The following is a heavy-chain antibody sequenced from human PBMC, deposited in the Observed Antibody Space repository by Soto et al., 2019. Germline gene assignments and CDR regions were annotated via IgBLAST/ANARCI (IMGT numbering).Heavy chain of an antibody. D-gene: IGHD1-26*01. Sequence: QVQLVQSGAGVKKPGSSVKVSCKASGGTFSSYTISWVRQAPGQGLEWMGRIIPILGIANYAQKFQGRVTITADKSTSTAYMELSSLRSEDTAVYYCARDRESLSGYYYYYGMYVWGQGTTVTVSS. CDR3: ARDRESLSGYYYYYGMYV. CDR2: IIPILGIA. J-gene: IGHJ6*02. V-gene: IGHV1-69*08. CDR1: GGTFSSYT.